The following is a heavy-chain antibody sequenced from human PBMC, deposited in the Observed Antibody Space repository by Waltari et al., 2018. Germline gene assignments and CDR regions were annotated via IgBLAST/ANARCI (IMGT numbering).Heavy chain of an antibody. D-gene: IGHD1-26*01. J-gene: IGHJ3*02. V-gene: IGHV3-21*04. CDR1: GFTFSSYS. CDR2: ISSSSSYI. CDR3: AKDMGAGATDAFDI. Sequence: EVQLVESGGGLVKPGGSLRLSCAASGFTFSSYSMNWVRQAPGKGLEWVSSISSSSSYIYYADSVKGRFTISGDNAKNSLYLQMNSLRAEDMALYYCAKDMGAGATDAFDIWGQGTMVTVSS.